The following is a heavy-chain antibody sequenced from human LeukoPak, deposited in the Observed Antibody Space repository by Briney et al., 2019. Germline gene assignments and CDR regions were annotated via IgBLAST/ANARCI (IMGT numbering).Heavy chain of an antibody. D-gene: IGHD2-21*01. CDR1: GFIFNKAW. V-gene: IGHV3-15*01. CDR2: IKSNNDGGTT. Sequence: RGSLRLSCAASGFIFNKAWMNWVRQAPGKGPEWVGRIKSNNDGGTTDYASPVEGRFITSRDDSKNTIYLQMNRLIIDDTAIYYCTPVMVEDRGFWGQGTLVTLSS. J-gene: IGHJ4*02. CDR3: TPVMVEDRGF.